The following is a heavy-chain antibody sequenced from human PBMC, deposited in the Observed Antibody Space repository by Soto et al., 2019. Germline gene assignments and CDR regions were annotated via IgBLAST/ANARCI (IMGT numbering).Heavy chain of an antibody. CDR2: ISYEGSNK. CDR3: ARVLGGMATVPFDY. D-gene: IGHD4-4*01. V-gene: IGHV3-30-3*01. CDR1: GFTFSSYA. J-gene: IGHJ4*02. Sequence: PGGSLRRSCAASGFTFSSYAMHWVRQSPGTGLEWVAVISYEGSNKYYADSVKGRFTISRDNSKNTLYLQMNSLRTEDTAVYYCARVLGGMATVPFDYWGQGALVTVSS.